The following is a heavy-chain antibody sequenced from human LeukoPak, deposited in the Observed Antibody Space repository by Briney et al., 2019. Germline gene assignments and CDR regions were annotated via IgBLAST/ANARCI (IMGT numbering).Heavy chain of an antibody. J-gene: IGHJ4*02. Sequence: PGGSLRLSCAASGFTFGSYSMNWVRQAPGKGLEWVSYISSSSSTIYYADSVKGRFTISRDNSKNTLYLQMNSLRAEDTAVYYCAKQHPAAGDIEVAPAAWWFDYWGQGTLVTVSS. V-gene: IGHV3-48*01. D-gene: IGHD2-2*01. CDR1: GFTFGSYS. CDR3: AKQHPAAGDIEVAPAAWWFDY. CDR2: ISSSSSTI.